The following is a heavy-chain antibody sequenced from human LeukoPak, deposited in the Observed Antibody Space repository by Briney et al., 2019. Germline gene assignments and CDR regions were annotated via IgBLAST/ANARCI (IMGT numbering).Heavy chain of an antibody. Sequence: SETLSLTCTVSGGSISSYYWSWIRQPPGKGLEWIGYIYYSGSTNYNPSLKSRVTISVDTSKNQFSLKLSSVTAADTAVYYCARSSYDFWSGYYTDYWGQGTLVTVSS. V-gene: IGHV4-59*01. CDR3: ARSSYDFWSGYYTDY. CDR1: GGSISSYY. J-gene: IGHJ4*02. CDR2: IYYSGST. D-gene: IGHD3-3*01.